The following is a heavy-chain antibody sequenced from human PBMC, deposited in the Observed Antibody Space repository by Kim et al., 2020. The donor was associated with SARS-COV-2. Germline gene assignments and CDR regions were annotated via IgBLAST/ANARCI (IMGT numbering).Heavy chain of an antibody. CDR3: ARDIVATQSNWFDP. CDR1: GGTFSSYA. Sequence: SVKVSCKASGGTFSSYAISWVRQAPGQGLEWMGGIIPIFGTANYAQKFQGRVTITADESTSTAYMELSSLRSEDTAVYYCARDIVATQSNWFDPWGQGTLVTVSS. V-gene: IGHV1-69*13. J-gene: IGHJ5*02. D-gene: IGHD5-12*01. CDR2: IIPIFGTA.